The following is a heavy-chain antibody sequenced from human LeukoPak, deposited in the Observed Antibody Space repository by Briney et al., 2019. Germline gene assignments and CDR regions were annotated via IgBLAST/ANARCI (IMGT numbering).Heavy chain of an antibody. CDR1: GGSISGYY. CDR2: IDYSGST. Sequence: SETLSLTCTVSGGSISGYYWSWIRQPPGKGLEWIGYIDYSGSTTYNPSLKSRVTISVDTSMNQFSLKLSSVTAADTAVYYCARQIRFTAMAYFDYWGQGTLVTVSS. J-gene: IGHJ4*02. D-gene: IGHD5-18*01. CDR3: ARQIRFTAMAYFDY. V-gene: IGHV4-59*08.